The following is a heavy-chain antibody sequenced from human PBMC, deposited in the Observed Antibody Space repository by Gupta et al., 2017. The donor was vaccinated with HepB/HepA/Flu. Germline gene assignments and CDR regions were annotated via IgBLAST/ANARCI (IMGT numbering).Heavy chain of an antibody. V-gene: IGHV3-30*18. CDR2: ISYDGSNK. D-gene: IGHD6-19*01. CDR1: GFTFISSG. Sequence: QVQLVESGGGAVQPGRSLRLSCAASGFTFISSGMHWVRQAPGQGLEWVAVISYDGSNKYYADSVKGRFTISRDNSKNTLYLQMNSLRAEDTAVYYCAKDSELIAVPRYSWGVHGYYYCYGIDVWGQGTTVTVSA. J-gene: IGHJ6*01. CDR3: AKDSELIAVPRYSWGVHGYYYCYGIDV.